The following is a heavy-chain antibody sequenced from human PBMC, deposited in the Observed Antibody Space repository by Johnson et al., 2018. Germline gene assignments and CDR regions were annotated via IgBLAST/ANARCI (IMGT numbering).Heavy chain of an antibody. CDR2: IKGDGSPT. V-gene: IGHV3-7*04. J-gene: IGHJ4*02. CDR1: GFSFRSDW. Sequence: VQLGESGGGLVQPGGSLRLSCEASGFSFRSDWMSWVRQPPGKGLEWVANIKGDGSPTFYVDSVKGRFTISRDNAQNTVYLQMNSLRVEDTAVYYCARGYSGLLYWGRGSLVTVSS. CDR3: ARGYSGLLY. D-gene: IGHD5-12*01.